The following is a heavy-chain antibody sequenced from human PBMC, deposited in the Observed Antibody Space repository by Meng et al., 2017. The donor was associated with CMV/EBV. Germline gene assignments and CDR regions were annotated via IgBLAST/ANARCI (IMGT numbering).Heavy chain of an antibody. CDR2: INSDGSST. J-gene: IGHJ4*02. CDR1: GFTFSSYW. Sequence: GESLKISCAASGFTFSSYWMHWVRPAPGKGLVWVSRINSDGSSTSYADSVKGRFTISRDNAKNTLYLQMNSLRAEDTAVYYCARDALYCGGDCYSDYWGQGTLATVSS. CDR3: ARDALYCGGDCYSDY. V-gene: IGHV3-74*01. D-gene: IGHD2-21*01.